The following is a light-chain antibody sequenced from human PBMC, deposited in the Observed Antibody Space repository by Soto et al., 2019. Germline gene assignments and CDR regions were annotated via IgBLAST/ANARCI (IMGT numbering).Light chain of an antibody. CDR1: NSNIGSNT. J-gene: IGLJ3*02. Sequence: QSVLTQPPSASGTPGQRVTISCSGSNSNIGSNTVNWYQQLPGTAPKVLIYANNQRPSGVPDRFSGSKSGTSASLAISGLQSEDEADYYCAAWDDSLNGWVFGGGTQLTVL. CDR3: AAWDDSLNGWV. CDR2: ANN. V-gene: IGLV1-44*01.